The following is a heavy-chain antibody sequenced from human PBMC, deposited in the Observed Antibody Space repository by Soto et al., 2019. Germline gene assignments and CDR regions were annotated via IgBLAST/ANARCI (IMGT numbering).Heavy chain of an antibody. CDR2: ISDSGNYI. D-gene: IGHD7-27*01. CDR1: GFISSNYA. CDR3: AKDPQTWGSIWFDP. Sequence: EVQLLESGGGLVQPGGSLRLSCAASGFISSNYAMSWVRQAPGKGPEWVSSISDSGNYIEYADSVEGRFTISRDNSKNTLYLQMNSVRAEDTARYYCAKDPQTWGSIWFDPWGQGTQVTVSS. J-gene: IGHJ5*02. V-gene: IGHV3-23*01.